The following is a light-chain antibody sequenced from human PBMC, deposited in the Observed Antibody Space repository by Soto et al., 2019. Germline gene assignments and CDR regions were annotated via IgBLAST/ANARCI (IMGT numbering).Light chain of an antibody. CDR2: GVY. CDR3: QQLYTYPLT. Sequence: EIVMTQSPTILSVSPGERATLSCRASQSVSSNLAWYQQKPGQPPRLLMYGVYTRAPGTPARFSGSGSGTEFTLTISSLQSEDFAVYYCQQLYTYPLTFGGGTKVDIK. J-gene: IGKJ4*02. CDR1: QSVSSN. V-gene: IGKV3D-15*01.